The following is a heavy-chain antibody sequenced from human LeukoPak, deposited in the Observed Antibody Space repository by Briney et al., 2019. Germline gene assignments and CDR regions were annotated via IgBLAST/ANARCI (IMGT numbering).Heavy chain of an antibody. CDR2: FDPEDSET. V-gene: IGHV1-24*01. Sequence: ASVKVSCKVSGYTLTELSMHWVRQAPGKGLEWMGGFDPEDSETIYAQKFQGRVTMTEDTSTDTAYMELSSLRSEDTAVYYCADIHRPSGSYYFDYWGQGTLVTVSS. CDR1: GYTLTELS. D-gene: IGHD1-26*01. CDR3: ADIHRPSGSYYFDY. J-gene: IGHJ4*02.